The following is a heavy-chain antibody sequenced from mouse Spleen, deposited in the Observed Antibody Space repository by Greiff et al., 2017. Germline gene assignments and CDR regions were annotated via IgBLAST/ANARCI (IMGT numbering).Heavy chain of an antibody. CDR3: ARHEDYGNYNYYAMDY. Sequence: VKVEESGPGLVAPSQSLSITCTVSGFSLTSYGVHWVRQPPGKGLEWLVVIWSDGSTTYNSALKSRLSISKDNSKSQVFLKMNSLQTDDTAMYYCARHEDYGNYNYYAMDYWGQGTSVTVSS. CDR2: IWSDGST. CDR1: GFSLTSYG. V-gene: IGHV2-6-1*01. D-gene: IGHD2-1*01. J-gene: IGHJ4*01.